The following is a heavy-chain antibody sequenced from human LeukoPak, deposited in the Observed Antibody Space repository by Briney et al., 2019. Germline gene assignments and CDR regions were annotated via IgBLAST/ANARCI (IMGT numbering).Heavy chain of an antibody. CDR1: GFTFSRYW. V-gene: IGHV3-74*03. CDR3: AKAGGKKFYSGSGSYYNSSYYWYFDL. Sequence: GGSLRLSCAASGFTFSRYWMHWVRQAPGKGLMWVSRISPDGSTTLYADSVKGRFTISRDNSKNTLYLQMNSLRAEDTAVYYCAKAGGKKFYSGSGSYYNSSYYWYFDLWGRGTLVTVSS. J-gene: IGHJ2*01. CDR2: ISPDGSTT. D-gene: IGHD3-10*01.